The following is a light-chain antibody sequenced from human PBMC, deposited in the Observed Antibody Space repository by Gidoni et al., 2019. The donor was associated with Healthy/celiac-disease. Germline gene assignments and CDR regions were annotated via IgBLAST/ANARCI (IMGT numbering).Light chain of an antibody. J-gene: IGKJ4*01. CDR2: AAS. CDR1: QSVSSSY. V-gene: IGKV3-20*01. Sequence: EIGLTQSPGTLSLSPGERATLPCRASQSVSSSYLAWYQQKPGQAPRLLIYAASSMATGVPDRFSGSGSGTDFTLTISRLEPEDFAVYYCQQYDSSPPTFXGXTKVEIK. CDR3: QQYDSSPPT.